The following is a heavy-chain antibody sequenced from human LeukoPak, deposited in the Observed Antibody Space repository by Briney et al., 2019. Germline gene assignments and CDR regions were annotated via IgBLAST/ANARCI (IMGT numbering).Heavy chain of an antibody. V-gene: IGHV3-48*03. CDR1: GFTFSSYE. Sequence: PGGSLRLSCAASGFTFSSYEMNWVRQAPGKGLEWVSYISSSSSTIYYADSVKGRFTISRDNAKNSLYLQMNSLRAEDTAVYYCARVAAMPGTVIDYWGQGTLVTVSS. J-gene: IGHJ4*02. D-gene: IGHD6-19*01. CDR3: ARVAAMPGTVIDY. CDR2: ISSSSSTI.